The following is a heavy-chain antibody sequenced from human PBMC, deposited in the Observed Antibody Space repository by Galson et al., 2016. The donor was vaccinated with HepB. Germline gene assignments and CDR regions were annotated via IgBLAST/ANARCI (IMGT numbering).Heavy chain of an antibody. CDR2: ISSSFNYI. D-gene: IGHD5-24*01. J-gene: IGHJ6*02. V-gene: IGHV3-21*01. Sequence: SLRLSCAASGFTFSGYTMNWVRQAPGKGLEWVSSISSSFNYIYYADSVKGRFTISRENAKNLLYLQMNSLRAEVTAVYYCARRIRLSWLQYHYYDYGMDVWGQGTTVTVSS. CDR3: ARRIRLSWLQYHYYDYGMDV. CDR1: GFTFSGYT.